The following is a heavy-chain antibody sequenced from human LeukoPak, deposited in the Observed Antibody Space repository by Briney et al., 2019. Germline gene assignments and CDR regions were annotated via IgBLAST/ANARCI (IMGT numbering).Heavy chain of an antibody. Sequence: ASVKVPCKASGYTFTSYDINWVRQAPGQGLEWMGWMNPNSGNTGYAQKFQGRVTMTRNTSISTAYMELSSLRSEDTAAYYWARGLRSRYCSSTSCRYYYYYYYMDVWGKGTTVTVSS. V-gene: IGHV1-8*01. D-gene: IGHD2-2*01. J-gene: IGHJ6*03. CDR3: ARGLRSRYCSSTSCRYYYYYYYMDV. CDR1: GYTFTSYD. CDR2: MNPNSGNT.